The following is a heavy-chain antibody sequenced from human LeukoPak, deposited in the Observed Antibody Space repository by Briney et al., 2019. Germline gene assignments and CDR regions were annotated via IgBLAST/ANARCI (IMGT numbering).Heavy chain of an antibody. J-gene: IGHJ3*02. CDR2: IYYSGST. CDR3: ARARSWDAFDI. Sequence: SETLSLTCTASGGSISSYYWSWIRQPPGKGLEWIGYIYYSGSTNYNPSLKRRVTIPVDTSKNQFARKLSSVTAADTAVYCCARARSWDAFDIWGQGTMVTVSS. D-gene: IGHD6-13*01. V-gene: IGHV4-59*01. CDR1: GGSISSYY.